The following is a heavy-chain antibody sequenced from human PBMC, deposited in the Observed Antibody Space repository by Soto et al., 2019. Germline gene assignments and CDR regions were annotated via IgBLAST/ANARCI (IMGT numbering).Heavy chain of an antibody. D-gene: IGHD5-18*01. CDR1: GYTFTSYA. J-gene: IGHJ4*02. Sequence: ASVKVSCKASGYTFTSYAMHWVRQAPGQRLEWMGWIDAGNGNTKYSQKFQGRVTITRDTSASTAYMELSSLRSEDTAVYYCARDLGIQLWSFDYWGQGTLVTVSS. CDR3: ARDLGIQLWSFDY. CDR2: IDAGNGNT. V-gene: IGHV1-3*01.